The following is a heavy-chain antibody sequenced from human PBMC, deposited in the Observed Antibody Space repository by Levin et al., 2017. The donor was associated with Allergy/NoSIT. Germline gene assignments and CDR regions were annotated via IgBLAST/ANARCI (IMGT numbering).Heavy chain of an antibody. CDR1: GFTFSSYA. CDR3: AIPMYYYDSSGYYDDDAFDI. CDR2: ISGSGGST. V-gene: IGHV3-23*01. Sequence: PGGSLRLSCAASGFTFSSYAMSWVRQAPGKGLEWVSAISGSGGSTYYADSVKGRFTISRDNSKNTLYLQMNSLRAEDTAVYYCAIPMYYYDSSGYYDDDAFDIWGQGTMVTVSS. D-gene: IGHD3-22*01. J-gene: IGHJ3*02.